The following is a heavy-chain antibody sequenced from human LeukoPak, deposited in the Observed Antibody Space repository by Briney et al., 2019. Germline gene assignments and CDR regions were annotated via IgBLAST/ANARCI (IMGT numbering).Heavy chain of an antibody. V-gene: IGHV4-34*01. CDR2: ITPGGST. CDR1: GGTFSGYY. Sequence: SETLSLTCAVYGGTFSGYYWSWIRHPPGEGLEWIGEITPGGSTTSNPSLASRLPLSVDPSKNQFSLKLTSVTAADTAIYYCAREDCSGGACTNFDYWGQGTLVTVSS. J-gene: IGHJ4*02. D-gene: IGHD2-15*01. CDR3: AREDCSGGACTNFDY.